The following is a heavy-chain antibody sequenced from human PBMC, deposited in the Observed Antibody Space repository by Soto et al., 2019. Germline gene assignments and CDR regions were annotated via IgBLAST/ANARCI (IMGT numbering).Heavy chain of an antibody. CDR3: ATSPGWVDAFDI. CDR2: FDPEDGET. D-gene: IGHD1-26*01. Sequence: ASVKVSCKVSGYTLTELSMHWVRQAPGKGLEWMGGFDPEDGETIYAQKFQGRVTMTEDTSTDTAYMELSGLRSEDTAVYYCATSPGWVDAFDIWGQGTMVTVSS. J-gene: IGHJ3*02. V-gene: IGHV1-24*01. CDR1: GYTLTELS.